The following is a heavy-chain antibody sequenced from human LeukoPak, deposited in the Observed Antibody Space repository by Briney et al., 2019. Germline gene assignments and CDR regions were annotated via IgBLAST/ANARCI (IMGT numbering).Heavy chain of an antibody. CDR3: ARVGVGGVIVD. V-gene: IGHV4-30-4*01. D-gene: IGHD3-16*02. CDR2: IYYSGST. CDR1: GDSISNSRW. Sequence: SETLSLTCTVSGDSISNSRWWSWIRQPPGKGLEWIGYIYYSGSTYYNPSLKSRVTISVDTSKNQFSLKLSSVTAADTAVYYCARVGVGGVIVDWGQGTLVTVSS. J-gene: IGHJ4*02.